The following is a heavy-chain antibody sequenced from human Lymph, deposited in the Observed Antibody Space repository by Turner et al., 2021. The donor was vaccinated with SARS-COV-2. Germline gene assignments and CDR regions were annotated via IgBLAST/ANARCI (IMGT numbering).Heavy chain of an antibody. CDR1: GFTVSSNY. V-gene: IGHV3-53*02. Sequence: EVQLVENGGGLIQPGGSRRLSCAASGFTVSSNYMSWVRQAPGKGLEWVSVIYIGGTTYYADSVKGRFTISRDNSKNTLYLQMNSLRAEDTAVYYCARDLGPLAFDIWGQGTMVTVSS. CDR2: IYIGGTT. CDR3: ARDLGPLAFDI. J-gene: IGHJ3*02.